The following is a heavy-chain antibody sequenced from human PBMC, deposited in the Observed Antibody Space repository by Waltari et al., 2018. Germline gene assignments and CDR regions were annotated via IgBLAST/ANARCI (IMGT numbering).Heavy chain of an antibody. CDR2: INAGNGNT. CDR1: AFTFTTYP. V-gene: IGHV1-3*01. CDR3: ARDGGYYYMDV. Sequence: QVQLVQSGAAVKQPGASVKVSRTAAAFTFTTYPFHWVRQAPGQRLEWMGWINAGNGNTKYSQKFQARVTFTRDTSASTAYMELSSLTSEDTAVYYCARDGGYYYMDVWGTGTTVTVSS. J-gene: IGHJ6*03.